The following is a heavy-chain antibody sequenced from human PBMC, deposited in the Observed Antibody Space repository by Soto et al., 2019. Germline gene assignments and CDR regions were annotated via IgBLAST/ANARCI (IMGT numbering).Heavy chain of an antibody. CDR3: ARERQPYITSQGVWFGP. J-gene: IGHJ5*02. D-gene: IGHD3-10*01. V-gene: IGHV4-31*03. CDR1: GGSISSGGYY. CDR2: IFYSGTT. Sequence: PSETLSLTCTVSGGSISSGGYYWSWIRQYPGKGLEWIGNIFYSGTTSYNPSLKSRVAISIDTSKNQFSLKLSSVTAADTAVYYCARERQPYITSQGVWFGPGGQGTLVTVSS.